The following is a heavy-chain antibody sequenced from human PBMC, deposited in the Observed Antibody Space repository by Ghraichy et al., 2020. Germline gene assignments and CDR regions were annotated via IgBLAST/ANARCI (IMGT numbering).Heavy chain of an antibody. Sequence: GESLNISCAASGFTFSSYAMSWVRQAPGKGLEWVSAISGSGGSTYYADSVKGRFTISRDNSKNTLYLQMSSLRAEDTAVYYCAKIISYYGSGSTLGDAFDIWGQGTMVTVSS. J-gene: IGHJ3*02. CDR3: AKIISYYGSGSTLGDAFDI. V-gene: IGHV3-23*01. CDR1: GFTFSSYA. CDR2: ISGSGGST. D-gene: IGHD3-10*01.